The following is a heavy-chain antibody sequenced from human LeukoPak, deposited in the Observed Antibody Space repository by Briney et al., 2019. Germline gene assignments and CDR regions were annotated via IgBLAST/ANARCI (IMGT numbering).Heavy chain of an antibody. V-gene: IGHV3-53*01. CDR2: FYSGGSS. D-gene: IGHD5-18*01. CDR3: ARDRGYGYGFFDY. CDR1: GFTVRSIY. J-gene: IGHJ4*02. Sequence: GGSLRLSCAASGFTVRSIYMTWVRQAPGKGLEWVSSFYSGGSSYYADSVKGRFIISRGSSTDTLYLQMNSLRVEDTAVYFCARDRGYGYGFFDYWGQGTLVTVSS.